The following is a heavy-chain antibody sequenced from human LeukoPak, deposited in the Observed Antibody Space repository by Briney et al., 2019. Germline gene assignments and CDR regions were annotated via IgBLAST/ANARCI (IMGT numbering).Heavy chain of an antibody. CDR2: IYYSGST. V-gene: IGHV4-59*01. CDR1: GGSISSYY. CDR3: ARGGATVAGILNWFDP. Sequence: SETLSLTCTVSGGSISSYYWSWIRQPPGKGLEWIGYIYYSGSTNYNPSLKSRVTISVDTSKNQFSLRLRSVTAADTAVYYCARGGATVAGILNWFDPWGQGTLVTVSS. D-gene: IGHD6-19*01. J-gene: IGHJ5*02.